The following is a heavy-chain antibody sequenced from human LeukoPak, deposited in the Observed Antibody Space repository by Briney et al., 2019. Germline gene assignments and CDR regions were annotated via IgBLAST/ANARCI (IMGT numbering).Heavy chain of an antibody. V-gene: IGHV3-11*01. CDR1: GFTFSDYY. Sequence: PGGSLRLSCAASGFTFSDYYMSWIRQAPGKGLEWVSYISSSGSTIYYADSVKGRFTISRDNAKNSLYLQMNSLRAEDTAVYYCARMQTPRLRYFDWLNTLDYWGQGTLVTVSS. CDR3: ARMQTPRLRYFDWLNTLDY. J-gene: IGHJ4*02. CDR2: ISSSGSTI. D-gene: IGHD3-9*01.